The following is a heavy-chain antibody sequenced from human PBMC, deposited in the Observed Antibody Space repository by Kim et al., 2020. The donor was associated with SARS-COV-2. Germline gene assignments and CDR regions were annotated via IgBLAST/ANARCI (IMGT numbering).Heavy chain of an antibody. CDR3: ARDLESSSSI. CDR1: GGSISSYY. CDR2: IYYSGST. D-gene: IGHD6-6*01. V-gene: IGHV4-59*01. Sequence: SETLSLTCTVSGGSISSYYWSWIRQPPGKGLEWIGYIYYSGSTNYNPSLKSRVTISVDTSKNQFSLKLSSVTAADTAVYYCARDLESSSSIWGQGTMVTVSS. J-gene: IGHJ3*02.